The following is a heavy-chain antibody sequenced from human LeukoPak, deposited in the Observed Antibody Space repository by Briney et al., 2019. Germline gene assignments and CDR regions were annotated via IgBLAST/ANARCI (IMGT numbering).Heavy chain of an antibody. J-gene: IGHJ4*02. V-gene: IGHV4-4*02. D-gene: IGHD3-22*01. CDR1: GDSINSLDL. CDR2: MYLSGTT. CDR3: AGLVGRYSSGLYYYYFDY. Sequence: SGTLSLTCTVSGDSINSLDLWSWVRQPPGKGLEWIGEMYLSGTTHSNPSVKSRVTISINKSKNQFFLNLSSVTAADTAIYYCAGLVGRYSSGLYYYYFDYWGQGTLVTVSS.